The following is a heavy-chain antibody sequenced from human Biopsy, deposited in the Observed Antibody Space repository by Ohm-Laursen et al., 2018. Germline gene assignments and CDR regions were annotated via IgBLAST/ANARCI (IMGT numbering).Heavy chain of an antibody. CDR1: TGTFDSYG. CDR3: AREAIGYQLPCDD. Sequence: ASVKVSCKPSTGTFDSYGVTWVGQAPGQGLEWMGRIIPILRTTTYAPKFQGRVTFTADKSSSTAYLELSSLTSEDTAMFYCAREAIGYQLPCDDWGQGTLVTVSS. J-gene: IGHJ4*02. V-gene: IGHV1-69*04. D-gene: IGHD2-15*01. CDR2: IIPILRTT.